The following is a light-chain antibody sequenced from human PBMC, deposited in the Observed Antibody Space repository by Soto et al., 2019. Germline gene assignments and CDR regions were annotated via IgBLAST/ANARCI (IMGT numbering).Light chain of an antibody. J-gene: IGKJ5*01. CDR3: QNYHLALGT. V-gene: IGKV1-27*01. CDR2: GAS. Sequence: IQMTQSPSSLSASVGDTVTITCRASQDIINHLAWYQQRPGKVPNLLIYGASTLHSGVPSRFRGSGSGTHFTLTISSLQPEDVATCYCQNYHLALGTFGQGTRLEIK. CDR1: QDIINH.